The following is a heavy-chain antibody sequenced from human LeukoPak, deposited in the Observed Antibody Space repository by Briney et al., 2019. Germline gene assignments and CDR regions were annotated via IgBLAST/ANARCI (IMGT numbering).Heavy chain of an antibody. V-gene: IGHV3-74*01. J-gene: IGHJ5*02. CDR2: INPDGSWT. D-gene: IGHD2-21*02. CDR1: GFTFNSYW. CDR3: ARYEQRPGVTASDP. Sequence: PVGCLRLSCAASGFTFNSYWMVWFRQAPGKGLVWVSCINPDGSWTLHADSVKGRFAISRDYARNTLYLQMNSLGVEDTAMYYCARYEQRPGVTASDPWSQGTLVTVP.